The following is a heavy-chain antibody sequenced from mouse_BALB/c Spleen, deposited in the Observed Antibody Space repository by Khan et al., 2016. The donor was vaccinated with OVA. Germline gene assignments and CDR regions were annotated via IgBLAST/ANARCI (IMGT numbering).Heavy chain of an antibody. Sequence: QIQLVQSGPELKKPGETVKISCKASGYTFTNYGMNWVKQAPGKGLKWMGWINTYTGEPTYGDDLKGRFAFSLETSASTAYLLINNLKNEDTATYFCARVGNYWYFDVWGAGTTVTVSS. V-gene: IGHV9-3-1*01. D-gene: IGHD2-1*01. CDR2: INTYTGEP. J-gene: IGHJ1*01. CDR1: GYTFTNYG. CDR3: ARVGNYWYFDV.